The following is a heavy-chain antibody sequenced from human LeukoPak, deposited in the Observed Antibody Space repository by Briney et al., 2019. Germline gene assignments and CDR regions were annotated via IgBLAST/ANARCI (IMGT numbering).Heavy chain of an antibody. J-gene: IGHJ4*02. CDR1: GGSISSYY. Sequence: SETLSLTCIVSGGSISSYYWSWIRQPPGKGLEWIGHIYHSGSTNYNPSLKSRVTILVDTSKNQFSLKLSSVTAADTAVYYCARHWLDSGTPDRFDYWGQGTLVTVSS. V-gene: IGHV4-59*08. CDR3: ARHWLDSGTPDRFDY. CDR2: IYHSGST. D-gene: IGHD3-10*01.